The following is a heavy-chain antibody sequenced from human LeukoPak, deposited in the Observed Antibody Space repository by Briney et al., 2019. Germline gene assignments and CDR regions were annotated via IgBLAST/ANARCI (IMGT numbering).Heavy chain of an antibody. CDR1: GFTFSSYG. D-gene: IGHD2-21*01. J-gene: IGHJ4*02. CDR2: ISYDGSSK. V-gene: IGHV3-30*02. CDR3: ASDRDRYCGGNCALDN. Sequence: PGGSLRLSCAASGFTFSSYGMHWVRQAPGKGLEWVTFISYDGSSKYYVDSVKGRFTISRDNSKSTLYLQMKSLRAEDTAVYYCASDRDRYCGGNCALDNWGQGTLVTVSS.